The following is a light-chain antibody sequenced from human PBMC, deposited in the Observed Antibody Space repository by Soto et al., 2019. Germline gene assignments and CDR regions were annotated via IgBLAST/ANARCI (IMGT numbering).Light chain of an antibody. J-gene: IGLJ2*01. CDR2: QVN. CDR3: SSYAVSNNFDVI. V-gene: IGLV2-8*01. CDR1: SRDVVGYNY. Sequence: QSVLAQPPSASGSPGQSVTISCTGTSRDVVGYNYVSWYQQHPGKAPKLMIYQVNKRPSGVPDLFSGSKSGNTASLTVSGLQAEDEADYYCSSYAVSNNFDVIFGGGTKVTVL.